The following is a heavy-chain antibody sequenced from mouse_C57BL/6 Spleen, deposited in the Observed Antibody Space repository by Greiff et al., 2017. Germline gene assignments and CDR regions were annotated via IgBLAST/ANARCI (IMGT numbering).Heavy chain of an antibody. D-gene: IGHD1-1*01. J-gene: IGHJ4*01. CDR3: ARTYGSSPYYAMDY. V-gene: IGHV1-22*01. CDR2: INPNNGGT. Sequence: EVQLQQSGPELVKPGASVKMSCKASGYTFTDYNMHWVKQSHGKSLEWIGYINPNNGGTSYNQKFKGKATLTVNKSSSTAYMELRSLTSEDSAVYYCARTYGSSPYYAMDYWGQGTSVTVSS. CDR1: GYTFTDYN.